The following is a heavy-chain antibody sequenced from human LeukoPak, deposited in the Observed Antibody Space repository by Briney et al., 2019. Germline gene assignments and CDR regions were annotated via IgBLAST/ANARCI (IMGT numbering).Heavy chain of an antibody. D-gene: IGHD3-22*01. CDR1: GYTFTSYD. J-gene: IGHJ4*02. V-gene: IGHV1-8*03. CDR2: MNPNSGNT. Sequence: GSSVKVSCKASGYTFTSYDINWVRQATAQGFEWMGWMNPNSGNTGYAQKFQGRVTITRNTSISTAYMELSSLRSEDTAVYYCAILGGDSSGYYSTRELDYCGQGTLVTVSS. CDR3: AILGGDSSGYYSTRELDY.